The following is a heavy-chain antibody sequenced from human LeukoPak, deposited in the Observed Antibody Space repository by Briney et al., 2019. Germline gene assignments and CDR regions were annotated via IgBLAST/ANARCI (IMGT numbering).Heavy chain of an antibody. V-gene: IGHV6-1*01. Sequence: SQTLSLTCAISGDSVSSSIATWNWIRQSPSRGLEWLGRTYYRSKWCNDYALSVKDRITINADTSKNQFSLQLNSVIPEDTAVYYCVSTSYSTGRIEPWGQGTLVTVSS. J-gene: IGHJ5*02. CDR1: GDSVSSSIAT. D-gene: IGHD1-1*01. CDR3: VSTSYSTGRIEP. CDR2: TYYRSKWCN.